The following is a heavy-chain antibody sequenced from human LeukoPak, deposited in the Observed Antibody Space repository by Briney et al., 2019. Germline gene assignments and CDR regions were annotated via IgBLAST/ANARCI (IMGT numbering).Heavy chain of an antibody. Sequence: SETLSLTCTVSGGSISSSSYYWGWIRQPPGKGLEWIGSIYYSGSTYYNPSLKSRVTISVDTSKSQFSLKLSSVTAADTAVYYCARDPFYYYDSSGYEGAFDYWGQGTLVTVSS. CDR1: GGSISSSSYY. CDR3: ARDPFYYYDSSGYEGAFDY. J-gene: IGHJ4*02. D-gene: IGHD3-22*01. V-gene: IGHV4-39*07. CDR2: IYYSGST.